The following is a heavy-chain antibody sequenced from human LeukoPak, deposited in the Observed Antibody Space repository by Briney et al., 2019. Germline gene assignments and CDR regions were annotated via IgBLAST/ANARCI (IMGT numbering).Heavy chain of an antibody. Sequence: SETLSLTCAVYGGSFSGYYWSWIRQPPGKGLEWIGEINHSGSTNYNPSLKSRVTISVDTSKNQFSLKLSSVTAADTAVYYCARGRDEGGVVVPAAITPSDAFGIWGRGTMVTVSS. J-gene: IGHJ3*02. D-gene: IGHD2-2*02. CDR2: INHSGST. CDR3: ARGRDEGGVVVPAAITPSDAFGI. CDR1: GGSFSGYY. V-gene: IGHV4-34*01.